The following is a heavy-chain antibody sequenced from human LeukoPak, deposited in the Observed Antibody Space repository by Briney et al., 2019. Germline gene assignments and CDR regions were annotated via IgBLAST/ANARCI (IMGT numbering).Heavy chain of an antibody. CDR3: ARDLPPTWFDP. CDR1: GGSISSSSYY. J-gene: IGHJ5*02. Sequence: PSETLSLTCTVSGGSISSSSYYWGWIRQPPGKGLEWIGSIYYTGSTYYNPSLKSRVTISVDTSKNQFSLKLSSVTAADTAVYYCARDLPPTWFDPWGQGTLVTVSS. V-gene: IGHV4-39*02. D-gene: IGHD5/OR15-5a*01. CDR2: IYYTGST.